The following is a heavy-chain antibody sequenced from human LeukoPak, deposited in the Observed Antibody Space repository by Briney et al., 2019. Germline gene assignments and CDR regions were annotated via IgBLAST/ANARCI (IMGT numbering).Heavy chain of an antibody. J-gene: IGHJ5*02. CDR3: AGIQLERRWFDP. D-gene: IGHD1-1*01. CDR1: GGSISSYY. Sequence: SETLSLTCTVSGGSISSYYWSWIRQPPGKGLEWIGYIYYSGSTNYNPPLKSRVTISVDTSKNQFSLKLSSVTAADTAVHYCAGIQLERRWFDPWGQGTLVTVSS. CDR2: IYYSGST. V-gene: IGHV4-59*01.